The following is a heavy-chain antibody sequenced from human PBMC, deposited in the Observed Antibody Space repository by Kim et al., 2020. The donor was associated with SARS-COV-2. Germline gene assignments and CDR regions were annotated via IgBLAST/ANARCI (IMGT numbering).Heavy chain of an antibody. D-gene: IGHD2-8*01. V-gene: IGHV3-64*01. CDR3: ARDAMVYAIPNWFDP. J-gene: IGHJ5*02. Sequence: GGSLRLSCAASGFTFSSYAMHWVRQAPGKGLEYVSAISSNGGSTYYANSVKGRFTISRDNSKNTLYLQMGSLRAEDMAVYYCARDAMVYAIPNWFDPWGQGTLVTVSS. CDR1: GFTFSSYA. CDR2: ISSNGGST.